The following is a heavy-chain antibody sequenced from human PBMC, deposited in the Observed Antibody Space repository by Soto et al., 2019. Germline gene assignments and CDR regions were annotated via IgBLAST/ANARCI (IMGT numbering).Heavy chain of an antibody. D-gene: IGHD6-13*01. CDR2: INPSSGET. J-gene: IGHJ5*02. CDR1: GYTFSSYG. V-gene: IGHV1-18*01. CDR3: ARDWYPRFDP. Sequence: QIRLVQSGGEVRTPVASVKVSCKASGYTFSSYGITWVRQAPGQGLEWLGWINPSSGETNYAQKFQGRVTVTTDTSTTTGYMELRNLTFDDTAVYYCARDWYPRFDPWGQGTLVTVSS.